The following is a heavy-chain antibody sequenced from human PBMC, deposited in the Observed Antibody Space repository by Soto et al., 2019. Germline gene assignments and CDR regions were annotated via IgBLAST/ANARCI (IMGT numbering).Heavy chain of an antibody. J-gene: IGHJ4*01. CDR2: ISSSSSYI. CDR1: GFTFSSYS. V-gene: IGHV3-21*01. CDR3: ARCYSCGYSFGY. D-gene: IGHD5-18*01. Sequence: EVQLVESGGGLVKPGGSLRLSCAASGFTFSSYSMNWVRQAPGKGLEWVSSISSSSSYIYYADSVKGRLTIARDNAKNSRYLPMNSLRAEDTAVYYCARCYSCGYSFGYWGHGTLVTVSS.